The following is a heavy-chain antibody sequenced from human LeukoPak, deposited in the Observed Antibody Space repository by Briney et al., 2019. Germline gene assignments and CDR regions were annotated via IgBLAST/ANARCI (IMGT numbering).Heavy chain of an antibody. D-gene: IGHD6-19*01. V-gene: IGHV1-46*01. CDR2: INPSGGST. CDR1: GYTFTSYY. Sequence: ASVKVSCKASGYTFTSYYMHWVRQAPGQGLEWMGIINPSGGSTSYAQKFQGRVTMTRDTSTSTVYMELSSLRSEDTAVYYYARDREQWLVKNWFDPWGQGTLVTVSS. J-gene: IGHJ5*02. CDR3: ARDREQWLVKNWFDP.